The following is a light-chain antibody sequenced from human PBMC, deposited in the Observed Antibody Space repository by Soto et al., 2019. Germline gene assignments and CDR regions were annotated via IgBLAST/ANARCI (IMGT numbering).Light chain of an antibody. Sequence: EIVLTQSPATLSLSPGERATLSCRASQSVYSLLAWYQQKPGQAPRLPIYDAANRATGIPARFSGSGYGTDFTLPISSLEPEDFAVYYCQQRANLWTFGQGTRVQIK. CDR1: QSVYSL. V-gene: IGKV3-11*01. J-gene: IGKJ1*01. CDR3: QQRANLWT. CDR2: DAA.